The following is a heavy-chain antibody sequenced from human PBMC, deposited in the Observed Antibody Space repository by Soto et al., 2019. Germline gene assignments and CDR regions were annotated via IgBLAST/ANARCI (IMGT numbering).Heavy chain of an antibody. CDR3: AKDKPGTTSFDY. V-gene: IGHV3-23*01. Sequence: GGSLRLSCAASGFTISNYAMYWVRQAPGKGLEWVSAISDSGDTTHYADSVKGRFTISRDTSKNTLYLQMNTLRAEDTAVYYCAKDKPGTTSFDYWGQGTPVTVSS. CDR1: GFTISNYA. D-gene: IGHD1-1*01. CDR2: ISDSGDTT. J-gene: IGHJ4*02.